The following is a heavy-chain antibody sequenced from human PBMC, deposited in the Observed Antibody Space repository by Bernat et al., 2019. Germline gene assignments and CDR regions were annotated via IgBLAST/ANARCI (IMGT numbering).Heavy chain of an antibody. CDR2: IWYDGSNK. V-gene: IGHV3-33*06. J-gene: IGHJ2*01. CDR3: ANDYDSSGNFDL. CDR1: GFTFSRYG. D-gene: IGHD3-22*01. Sequence: QVQLVESGGGVVQPGRSLRLSCAASGFTFSRYGMHWVRQAPGKGLEWVAVIWYDGSNKYYADSVKGRFTISRDNSKNTLYLQMNSLRAEETAVYYCANDYDSSGNFDLWGRGTLVTVSS.